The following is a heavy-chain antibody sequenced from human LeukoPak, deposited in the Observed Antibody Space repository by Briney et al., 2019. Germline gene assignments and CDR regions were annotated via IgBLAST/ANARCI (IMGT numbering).Heavy chain of an antibody. V-gene: IGHV1-2*02. CDR1: GYTFSAYY. CDR2: INPDNGGT. D-gene: IGHD1-26*01. Sequence: ASVTVSCKASGYTFSAYYIHWVRQAPGQGLEWMGWINPDNGGTNYLEKFQGRVTMTRDTSITTAYMELRNLRSDDTAVYYCARNAEWELRSWFDPWGQGTLVTVSS. CDR3: ARNAEWELRSWFDP. J-gene: IGHJ5*02.